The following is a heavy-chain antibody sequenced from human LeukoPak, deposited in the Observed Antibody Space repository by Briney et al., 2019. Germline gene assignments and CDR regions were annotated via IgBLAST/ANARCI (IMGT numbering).Heavy chain of an antibody. Sequence: GGSLRLSCAASGFTVSSNYMSWVRQAPGKGLEWVSVIYSGGSTYYADSVKGRFTISRDNSKNTLYLQMNSLRVEDTAVYYCARAGHDSSGFDYWGQGTLATVSS. D-gene: IGHD3-22*01. CDR1: GFTVSSNY. CDR2: IYSGGST. CDR3: ARAGHDSSGFDY. J-gene: IGHJ4*02. V-gene: IGHV3-53*01.